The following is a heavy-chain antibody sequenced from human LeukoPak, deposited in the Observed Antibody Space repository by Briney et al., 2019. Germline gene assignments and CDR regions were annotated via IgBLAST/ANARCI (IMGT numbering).Heavy chain of an antibody. CDR3: ARDTSPLGYGDYVIYYYCGMDV. V-gene: IGHV3-48*03. CDR2: ISSSGSTI. Sequence: GGSLRLSCAASGFTFSSYEMNWVRQAPGKGLEWVSYISSSGSTIYYADSVKGRFTISRDNAKNSLYLQMNSLRAEDTAVYYCARDTSPLGYGDYVIYYYCGMDVWGQGTTVTVSS. CDR1: GFTFSSYE. D-gene: IGHD4-17*01. J-gene: IGHJ6*02.